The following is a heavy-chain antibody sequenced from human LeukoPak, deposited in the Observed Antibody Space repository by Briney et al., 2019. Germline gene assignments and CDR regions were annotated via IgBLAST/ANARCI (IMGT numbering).Heavy chain of an antibody. J-gene: IGHJ4*02. CDR2: IYYSGST. D-gene: IGHD5-12*01. CDR1: GGSISSYY. Sequence: SETLSLTCTVSGGSISSYYWSWIRQPPGKGLEWIGYIYYSGSTNYNPSLKSRVTISVDTSKNQFSLKLSSVTAADTAVYYCARGWLRDTSHFDYWGQGTLVTVSS. V-gene: IGHV4-59*01. CDR3: ARGWLRDTSHFDY.